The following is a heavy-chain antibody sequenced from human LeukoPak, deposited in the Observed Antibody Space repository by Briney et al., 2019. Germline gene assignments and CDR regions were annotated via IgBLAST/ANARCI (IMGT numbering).Heavy chain of an antibody. J-gene: IGHJ4*02. CDR2: IIPIFGTA. Sequence: SVKISCKASGGTFSSYAISWVRQAPGQGLEWMGGIIPIFGTANYAQKFQGRVTITADESTSTAYMELSSLRSEDTAVYYCARALGLGSPFDYWGQGTLVTVSS. D-gene: IGHD7-27*01. CDR1: GGTFSSYA. CDR3: ARALGLGSPFDY. V-gene: IGHV1-69*13.